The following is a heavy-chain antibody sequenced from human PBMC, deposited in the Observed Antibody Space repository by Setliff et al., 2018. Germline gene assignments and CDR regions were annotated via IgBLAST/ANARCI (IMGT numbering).Heavy chain of an antibody. D-gene: IGHD4-17*01. CDR3: ARTSTVTRNPLFDY. CDR2: ISRDQKTI. J-gene: IGHJ4*02. Sequence: GGSLRLSCAASGFTFNIYWMHWVRQVPGKGLVWVSRISRDQKTIQYADSAKGRFTISRDNAKNSLYLQMNSRRAEDTAVYYCARTSTVTRNPLFDYWGQGTLVTVSS. CDR1: GFTFNIYW. V-gene: IGHV3-74*03.